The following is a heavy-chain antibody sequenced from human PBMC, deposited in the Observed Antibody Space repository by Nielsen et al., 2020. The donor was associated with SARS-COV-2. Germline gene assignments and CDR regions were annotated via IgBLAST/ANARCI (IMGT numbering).Heavy chain of an antibody. D-gene: IGHD3-3*01. J-gene: IGHJ6*02. CDR3: AKDQLRSRLPYGMDV. V-gene: IGHV3-30*18. Sequence: GESLKISCAASGFTFSSYGMHWVRQAPGKGLEWVAVISYDGSNKYYADSVKGRFTISRDNSKNTLYLQMNSLRAEDTAVYYCAKDQLRSRLPYGMDVWGQGTTVTVSS. CDR1: GFTFSSYG. CDR2: ISYDGSNK.